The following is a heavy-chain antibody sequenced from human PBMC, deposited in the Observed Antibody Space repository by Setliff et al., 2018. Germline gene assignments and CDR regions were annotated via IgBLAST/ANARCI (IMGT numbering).Heavy chain of an antibody. D-gene: IGHD1-1*01. Sequence: PSETLTLTCAVYGGSFSGYYWSWIRQPPGKGLEWIGEINHSGSTNYNPSLKSRVTLSVDTSKNQFSLKLTSVIAADTAVYYCARTGTYRYFDYWGRGTLVTVSS. J-gene: IGHJ4*02. CDR2: INHSGST. V-gene: IGHV4-34*01. CDR1: GGSFSGYY. CDR3: ARTGTYRYFDY.